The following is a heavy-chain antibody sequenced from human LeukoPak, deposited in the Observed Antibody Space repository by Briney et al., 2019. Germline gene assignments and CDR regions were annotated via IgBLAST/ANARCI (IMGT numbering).Heavy chain of an antibody. CDR2: NNSDESST. V-gene: IGHV3-74*01. Sequence: GGSLTLPCAASEFTFSNHWMHWVRQAPGKALMWVSHNNSDESSTTYADSVKGRFTISRDKARNTLYLQMNSLRAEDTAVYYCARGFRSAVAVWGQGTTVIVSS. CDR3: ARGFRSAVAV. J-gene: IGHJ6*02. D-gene: IGHD3-10*01. CDR1: EFTFSNHW.